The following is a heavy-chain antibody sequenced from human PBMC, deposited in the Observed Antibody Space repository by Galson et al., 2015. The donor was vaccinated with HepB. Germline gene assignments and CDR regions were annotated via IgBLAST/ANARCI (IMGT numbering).Heavy chain of an antibody. D-gene: IGHD3-22*01. CDR3: ASYDSRVSDAFDI. Sequence: SLRLSCAASGFTFSDYYMSWIRQAPGKGLEWVSYISSSSSYTNYADSVKGRFTISRDNAKNSLYLQMNSLRAEDTAVYYCASYDSRVSDAFDIWGQGTMVTVSS. V-gene: IGHV3-11*03. J-gene: IGHJ3*02. CDR2: ISSSSSYT. CDR1: GFTFSDYY.